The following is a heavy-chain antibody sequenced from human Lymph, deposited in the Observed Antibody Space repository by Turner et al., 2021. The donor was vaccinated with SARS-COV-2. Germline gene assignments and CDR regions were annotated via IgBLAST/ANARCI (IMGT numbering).Heavy chain of an antibody. CDR3: ARGTGAADY. D-gene: IGHD7-27*01. CDR2: INWNGGST. Sequence: EVQLVESGEGVVRPGGSLRPSCAASGFTFDDYGMSWVRQAPVRGLEWVSNINWNGGSTGYADSVKGRFTISRDNAKNSLYLQVNSLRAEDTALYHCARGTGAADYWGQGTLVTVSS. J-gene: IGHJ4*02. V-gene: IGHV3-20*01. CDR1: GFTFDDYG.